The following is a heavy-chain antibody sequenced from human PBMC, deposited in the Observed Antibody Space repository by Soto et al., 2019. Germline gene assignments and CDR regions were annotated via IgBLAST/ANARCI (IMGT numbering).Heavy chain of an antibody. CDR3: ARDSTRSYTFYGMDV. D-gene: IGHD2-2*02. CDR1: GGTFSSYA. V-gene: IGHV1-69*13. J-gene: IGHJ6*02. Sequence: RASVKVSCKASGGTFSSYAISWVRQAPGQGLEWMGGIIPIFGTANYAQKFRGRVTITADESTSTAYMELSSLRSEDTAVYYCARDSTRSYTFYGMDVWGQGTTVTVSS. CDR2: IIPIFGTA.